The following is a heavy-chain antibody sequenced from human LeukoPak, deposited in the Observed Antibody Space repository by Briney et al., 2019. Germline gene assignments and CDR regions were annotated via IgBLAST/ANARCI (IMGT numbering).Heavy chain of an antibody. CDR2: IYYSGST. D-gene: IGHD6-19*01. V-gene: IGHV4-59*01. CDR3: ARGGSGWYGLGFYMDV. CDR1: GGSISSYY. J-gene: IGHJ6*03. Sequence: SETLSLTCTVSGGSISSYYWSWIRQPPGKGLEWIGYIYYSGSTNYNPSLESRVTISVDTSKNQFSLKLSSVTAADTAVYYCARGGSGWYGLGFYMDVWGKGTTVTISS.